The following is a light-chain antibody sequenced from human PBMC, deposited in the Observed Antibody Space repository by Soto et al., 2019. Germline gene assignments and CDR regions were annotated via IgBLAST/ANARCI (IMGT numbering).Light chain of an antibody. Sequence: DIPMTQSPSSVSASVGDRVTITCRASLGISGWLARCRQKPGKAPKVPIYAASSLQSGVPSRFSGSGSGTDFTLTISSLQSEDFALYYCQHYNNWPQYTFGQGTKLEIK. CDR3: QHYNNWPQYT. CDR2: AAS. V-gene: IGKV1-12*01. CDR1: LGISGW. J-gene: IGKJ2*01.